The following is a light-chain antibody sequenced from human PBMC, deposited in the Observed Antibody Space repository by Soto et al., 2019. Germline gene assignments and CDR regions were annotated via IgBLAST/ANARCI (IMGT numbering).Light chain of an antibody. J-gene: IGKJ1*01. CDR3: QQYNTWTWT. Sequence: EVVLTQSPATLSVSPGARATLSCRASQTISTNLAWYQHKPGQPPSLLIYGAATRATGVPARFSGSWSGTQFTLTITSLHSEDFAVYYCQQYNTWTWTFGQGTKVEIK. CDR2: GAA. V-gene: IGKV3-15*01. CDR1: QTISTN.